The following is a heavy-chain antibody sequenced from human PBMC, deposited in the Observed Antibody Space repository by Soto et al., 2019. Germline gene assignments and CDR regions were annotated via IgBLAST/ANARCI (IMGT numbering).Heavy chain of an antibody. J-gene: IGHJ4*02. V-gene: IGHV3-23*01. CDR3: ATMEQQLTLSDY. D-gene: IGHD6-13*01. CDR2: ISGRGGST. CDR1: GFTFSSYA. Sequence: GGSLRLSCAASGFTFSSYAMSWVRKAPGKGLEWVSAISGRGGSTYYADSVKGRFTISRDNSKNTLYLQMNSLRAEDTAVYYCATMEQQLTLSDYWGQGTLVTVSS.